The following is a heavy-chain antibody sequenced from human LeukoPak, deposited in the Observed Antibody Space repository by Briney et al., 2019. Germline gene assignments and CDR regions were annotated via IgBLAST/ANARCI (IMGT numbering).Heavy chain of an antibody. D-gene: IGHD2/OR15-2a*01. V-gene: IGHV1-24*01. CDR3: ATTLRATDDDYYGMDV. CDR2: FDPEDGQK. CDR1: GYSATQLS. Sequence: GASVKVSCKVSGYSATQLSMHWVRQAPGKGLEWMGGFDPEDGQKIYAEKFQGRVTMTDYTSTDTAYMEVSGLRSDDTAVYFRATTLRATDDDYYGMDVWGQGTTVTVSS. J-gene: IGHJ6*02.